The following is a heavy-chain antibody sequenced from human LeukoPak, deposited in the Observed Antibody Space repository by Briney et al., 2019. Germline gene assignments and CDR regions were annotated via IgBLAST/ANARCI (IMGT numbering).Heavy chain of an antibody. CDR3: ARATYCSSTSCGRVDY. V-gene: IGHV3-33*04. CDR2: IWSDGSNK. CDR1: GFTVSSNY. Sequence: RTGGSLRLSCAASGFTVSSNYMSWVRQAPGKGLEWVAVIWSDGSNKYYADSVKGRFTISRDNSDNTLFLRMNSLRVEDTAVYYCARATYCSSTSCGRVDYWGQGTLVTVSS. D-gene: IGHD2-2*01. J-gene: IGHJ4*02.